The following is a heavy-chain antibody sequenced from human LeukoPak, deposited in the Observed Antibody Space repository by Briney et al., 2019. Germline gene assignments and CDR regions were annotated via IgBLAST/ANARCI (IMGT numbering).Heavy chain of an antibody. V-gene: IGHV4-59*01. CDR2: IYYSGST. J-gene: IGHJ4*02. CDR1: GGSISNYY. Sequence: SETLSLTCTVSGGSISNYYWSWIRHPPGKGLEWIGYIYYSGSTKYNASLKSRVIISVDTSKNQFSLNLSSVTAADTAVYYCARYSGTYYVYWGQGTLVTVSS. CDR3: ARYSGTYYVY. D-gene: IGHD1-26*01.